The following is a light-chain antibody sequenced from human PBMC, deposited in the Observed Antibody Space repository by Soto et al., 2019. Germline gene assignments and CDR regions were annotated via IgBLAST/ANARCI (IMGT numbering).Light chain of an antibody. CDR1: QSVSSF. J-gene: IGKJ3*01. V-gene: IGKV3-11*01. CDR3: QHRSNWLGT. CDR2: DAS. Sequence: EIVMTQSPATLSVSPGERATLSCRASQSVSSFSAWYQQKSGQTPRLLIYDASNRATGIPARFSGSGSGTAFTLPISSLEPEDFAVYYCQHRSNWLGTFGPGTKVDIK.